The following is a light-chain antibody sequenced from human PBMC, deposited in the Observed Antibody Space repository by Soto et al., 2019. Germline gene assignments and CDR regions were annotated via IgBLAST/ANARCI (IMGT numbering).Light chain of an antibody. CDR1: SSDVGGYNY. V-gene: IGLV2-8*01. CDR2: EVT. CDR3: SSYAGSNYYVV. J-gene: IGLJ2*01. Sequence: QSVLTQPPSASGSPGQSVTISCTGTSSDVGGYNYVSWYQQHPGKVPKLMIYEVTRRPSGVPDRFSGSKSGNTASLTVSGLQAEDEADYYCSSYAGSNYYVVFGGGTKSPS.